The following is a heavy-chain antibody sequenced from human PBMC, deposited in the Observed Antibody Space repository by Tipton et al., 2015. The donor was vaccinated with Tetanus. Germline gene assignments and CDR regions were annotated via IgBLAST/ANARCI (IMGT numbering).Heavy chain of an antibody. V-gene: IGHV1-8*02. CDR2: LNPKSGSA. Sequence: SGPEVKKPGASVKVSCKASGYTFTSYGLNWVRKAAGRGFEWMGWLNPKSGSAAYAPRFQGRVTMTTNTSITTAFMEVASLTYEDTAVCYCASGSSIRHGLDVWGHGTSVTVSS. CDR1: GYTFTSYG. D-gene: IGHD2-2*01. J-gene: IGHJ6*02. CDR3: ASGSSIRHGLDV.